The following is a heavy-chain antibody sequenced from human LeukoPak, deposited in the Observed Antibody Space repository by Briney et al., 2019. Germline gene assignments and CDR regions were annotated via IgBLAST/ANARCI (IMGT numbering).Heavy chain of an antibody. CDR3: ARGRYGGDGYHNFPYYYYGMDV. J-gene: IGHJ6*02. CDR2: INHSGST. Sequence: PSETLSLTCAVYGGSFSGYYWSWIRQPPGKGLEWIGEINHSGSTNYNPSLKSRVTISVDTSKNQFSLKLSSVTAADTAVYYCARGRYGGDGYHNFPYYYYGMDVWGQGTLVTVSS. CDR1: GGSFSGYY. V-gene: IGHV4-34*01. D-gene: IGHD5-24*01.